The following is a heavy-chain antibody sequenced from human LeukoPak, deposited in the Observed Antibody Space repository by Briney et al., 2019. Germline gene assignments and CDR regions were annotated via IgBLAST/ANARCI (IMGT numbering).Heavy chain of an antibody. CDR2: INPNSGGT. J-gene: IGHJ5*02. CDR1: GYTFTGYY. V-gene: IGHV1-2*02. CDR3: ARDTGYYGSGSYYTHGWFDP. D-gene: IGHD3-10*01. Sequence: ASVNVSYRASGYTFTGYYMHWVRQAPGQGLEWMGWINPNSGGTNFAQKFQGRVTMTRDTSISTAYMELSRLRSDDTAVYYCARDTGYYGSGSYYTHGWFDPWGQGTLVTVSS.